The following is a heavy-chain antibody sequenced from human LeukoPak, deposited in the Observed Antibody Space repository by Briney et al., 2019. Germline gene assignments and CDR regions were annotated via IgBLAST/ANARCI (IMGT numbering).Heavy chain of an antibody. CDR2: IYYSGST. V-gene: IGHV4-59*01. D-gene: IGHD3-3*01. J-gene: IGHJ3*02. Sequence: PSETLSLTCTVSGGSISSYYWSWIRQPPGKGLEWIGYIYYSGSTNYNPSLKRRVTISVDTSNNHFSLKLSSVTAADTAVYYCARVGSDYDFWSGYYKGANAFDIWGQGTMVTVSS. CDR1: GGSISSYY. CDR3: ARVGSDYDFWSGYYKGANAFDI.